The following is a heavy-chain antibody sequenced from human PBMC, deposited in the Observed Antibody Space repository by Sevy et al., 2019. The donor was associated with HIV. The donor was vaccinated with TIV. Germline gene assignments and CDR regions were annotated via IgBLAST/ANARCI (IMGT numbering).Heavy chain of an antibody. Sequence: GGSLRLSCEASGFTFNNFPIHWVRQAPGKGLEWVAVVSFDGGSKYYADSVRGRFTVSRDNSKNTVYLQLNSLRAEDTAVYYCVRERARSITFDIWGQATLVTVSS. CDR2: VSFDGGSK. CDR3: VRERARSITFDI. CDR1: GFTFNNFP. J-gene: IGHJ3*02. D-gene: IGHD3-16*01. V-gene: IGHV3-30-3*01.